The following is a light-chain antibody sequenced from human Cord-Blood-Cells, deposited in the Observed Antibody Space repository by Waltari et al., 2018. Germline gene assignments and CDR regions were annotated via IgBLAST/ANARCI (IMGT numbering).Light chain of an antibody. CDR3: QQYDNLPPLT. Sequence: DIQMTQSSSSLSASVGDSITITCQASQDISNYLNWYQQKPGKAPKLLIYDASNLKTGVPSRFSGSGSGTDFTFTISSLQPEDIATYYCQQYDNLPPLTFGPGTKVDIK. V-gene: IGKV1-33*01. J-gene: IGKJ3*01. CDR2: DAS. CDR1: QDISNY.